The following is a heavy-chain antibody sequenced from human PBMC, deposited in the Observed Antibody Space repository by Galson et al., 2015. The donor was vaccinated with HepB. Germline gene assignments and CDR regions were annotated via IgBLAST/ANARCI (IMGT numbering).Heavy chain of an antibody. J-gene: IGHJ3*02. CDR2: ISYDGGNK. D-gene: IGHD3-3*01. CDR1: GFTFSSYG. V-gene: IGHV3-30*18. Sequence: SLRLSCAASGFTFSSYGMHWVRQAPGKGLEWVAVISYDGGNKYYADSVKGRFTISRDNSKNTLYLQMNSLRAEDTAVYYCAKDHRQLRFLEWLPKRRLKDAFDIWGQGTMVTVSS. CDR3: AKDHRQLRFLEWLPKRRLKDAFDI.